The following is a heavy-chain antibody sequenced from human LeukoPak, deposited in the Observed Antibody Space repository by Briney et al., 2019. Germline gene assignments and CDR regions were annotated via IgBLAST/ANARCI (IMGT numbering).Heavy chain of an antibody. V-gene: IGHV4-61*02. CDR3: ARDTSSSWYRAGGWFDP. CDR2: IYTSGST. CDR1: GGSISSGSYY. D-gene: IGHD6-13*01. Sequence: SETLSLTCTVSGGSISSGSYYWSWIRQPAGKGLEWIGRIYTSGSTNYNPSLKSRVTISVDTSKNQFSLKLSSVTAADTAVYYCARDTSSSWYRAGGWFDPWGQGTLVTVSS. J-gene: IGHJ5*02.